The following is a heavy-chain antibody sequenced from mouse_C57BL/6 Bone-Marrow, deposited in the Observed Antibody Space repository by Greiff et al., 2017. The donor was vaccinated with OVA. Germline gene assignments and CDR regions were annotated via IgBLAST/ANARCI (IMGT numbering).Heavy chain of an antibody. CDR3: ARSVITTVVATDY. D-gene: IGHD1-1*01. CDR2: INPNNGGT. CDR1: GYTFTDYY. Sequence: EVQLQQSGPELVKPGASVKISCKASGYTFTDYYMNWVKQSHGKSLEWIGDINPNNGGTSYNQKFKGKATLTVDKSSRTAYMELRSLTSEDSAVYYCARSVITTVVATDYWGQGTTLTVSS. J-gene: IGHJ2*01. V-gene: IGHV1-26*01.